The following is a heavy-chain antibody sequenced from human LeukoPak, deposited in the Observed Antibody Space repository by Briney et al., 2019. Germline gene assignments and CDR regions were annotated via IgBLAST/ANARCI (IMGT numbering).Heavy chain of an antibody. Sequence: ASVKVSCKASGYTFTSYAMHWVRQAPGQRLEWMGWINAGNGNTKYSQKFQGRVTITADESTSTAYMELSSLRSEDTAVYYCARALSRDGYEVGYWGQGTLVTVSS. CDR3: ARALSRDGYEVGY. J-gene: IGHJ4*02. D-gene: IGHD5-24*01. CDR1: GYTFTSYA. V-gene: IGHV1-3*01. CDR2: INAGNGNT.